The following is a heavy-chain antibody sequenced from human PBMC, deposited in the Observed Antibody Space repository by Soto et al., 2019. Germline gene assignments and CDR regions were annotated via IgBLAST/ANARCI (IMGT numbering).Heavy chain of an antibody. CDR3: AGWEGNTYYAYQFDT. D-gene: IGHD3-3*01. V-gene: IGHV4-61*01. Sequence: LSETLSLTCAVSGDSVTSVNYFWTWIRKPPGGGLEWIGYISNSGISKYNPSLKSRVAMSQDTSKKQLSLNLHSVTAEDTAVYFCAGWEGNTYYAYQFDTWGQGALVTVSS. CDR1: GDSVTSVNYF. CDR2: ISNSGIS. J-gene: IGHJ4*02.